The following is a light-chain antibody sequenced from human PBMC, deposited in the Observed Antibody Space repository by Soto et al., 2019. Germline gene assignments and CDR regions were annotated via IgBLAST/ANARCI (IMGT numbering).Light chain of an antibody. CDR3: QQYYNWPPLT. Sequence: EIVMTQSPATVSVSPWERATLSFRSSQSVNINLALYQQKPGRAPRLLIYGASTRATGIPARFSGSGSGTDFTLTISSLQSEDFPVYYCQQYYNWPPLTFGRGTKVDIK. CDR1: QSVNIN. CDR2: GAS. J-gene: IGKJ4*01. V-gene: IGKV3-15*01.